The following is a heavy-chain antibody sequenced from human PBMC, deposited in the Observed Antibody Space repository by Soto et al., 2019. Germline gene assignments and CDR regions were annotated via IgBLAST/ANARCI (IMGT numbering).Heavy chain of an antibody. V-gene: IGHV2-5*02. CDR1: GFSLSTSAAG. CDR3: AHKGGRGAGMDV. D-gene: IGHD2-15*01. J-gene: IGHJ6*02. CDR2: IYWDEDK. Sequence: QITLKESGPTLVKPTQPLTLTCSFSGFSLSTSAAGVGWIRQPPGTALEWLALIYWDEDKRYSPSLKSRLTITKDTATNEVVLTMTNMDPVDTGTYYCAHKGGRGAGMDVWGQGTTVTVSS.